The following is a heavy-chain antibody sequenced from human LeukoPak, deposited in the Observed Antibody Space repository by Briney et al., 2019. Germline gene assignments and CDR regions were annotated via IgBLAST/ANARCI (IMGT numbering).Heavy chain of an antibody. J-gene: IGHJ3*02. Sequence: SETLSLTCTVSGGSISSNYWSWIRQPPGKGLEWIGSIYYSGSTYYNPSLKSRVTISVDTSKNQFSLKLSSVTAADTAVYYCARHMADQWELLSDAFDIWGQGTMVTVSS. CDR2: IYYSGST. CDR1: GGSISSNY. D-gene: IGHD1-26*01. V-gene: IGHV4-39*01. CDR3: ARHMADQWELLSDAFDI.